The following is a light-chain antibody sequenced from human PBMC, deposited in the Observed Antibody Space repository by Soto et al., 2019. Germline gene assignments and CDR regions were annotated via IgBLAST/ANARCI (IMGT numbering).Light chain of an antibody. V-gene: IGKV1-5*03. CDR2: KAF. CDR3: QHYKGT. J-gene: IGKJ1*01. CDR1: QSVGTW. Sequence: DIQMTQSPSTLSASVGDRVSITCRASQSVGTWLAWYQQKPGKAPKLLIYKAFSLESDVPSRFSGSGSGIKFTLTISSLQPDDSATYYCQHYKGTFGQGTKVDIK.